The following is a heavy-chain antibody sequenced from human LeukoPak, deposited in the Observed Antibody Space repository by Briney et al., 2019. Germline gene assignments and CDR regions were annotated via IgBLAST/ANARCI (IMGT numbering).Heavy chain of an antibody. CDR3: ARPTYADHLDDN. J-gene: IGHJ4*02. Sequence: GESLKNSCKASGYSFATYWIGWVRQMPGKGLEWMGIIFPADSDTRYSPSFQGQVTISADKSTTTAYLQWRSLKASDTAMYYCARPTYADHLDDNWGQGTLVTVSS. D-gene: IGHD4-17*01. CDR1: GYSFATYW. CDR2: IFPADSDT. V-gene: IGHV5-51*01.